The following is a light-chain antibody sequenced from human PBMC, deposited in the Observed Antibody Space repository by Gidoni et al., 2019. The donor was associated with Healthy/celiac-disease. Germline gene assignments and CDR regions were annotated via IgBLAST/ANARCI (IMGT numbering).Light chain of an antibody. V-gene: IGKV3-20*01. CDR1: QSVSSSY. Sequence: EIVLTQSPGTLSLSPGERATLSCRASQSVSSSYLAWYQQKPGQAPRLLIYGASSRATGIPDRFSGSGSGTDFTLTSSRLETEDFAVYYCQQSGAFGGGTKVEIK. CDR2: GAS. CDR3: QQSGA. J-gene: IGKJ4*01.